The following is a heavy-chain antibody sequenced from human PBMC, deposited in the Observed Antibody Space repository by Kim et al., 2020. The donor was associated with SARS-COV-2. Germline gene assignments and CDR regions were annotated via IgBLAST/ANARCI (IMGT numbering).Heavy chain of an antibody. D-gene: IGHD1-26*01. CDR2: IYVADRT. Sequence: GGSLRLSCAASGFTVSSKYMSWVRQAPGKGLEWVSVIYVADRTYYADSVKGRFTMSRDNSKNTVYLQMSSLRAEDTAVYYCASRRALVGTAYDNWGQGTLVTVSP. CDR1: GFTVSSKY. V-gene: IGHV3-53*01. CDR3: ASRRALVGTAYDN. J-gene: IGHJ4*02.